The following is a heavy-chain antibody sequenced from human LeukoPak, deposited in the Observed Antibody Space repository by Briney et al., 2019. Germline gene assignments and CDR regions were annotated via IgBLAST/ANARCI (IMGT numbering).Heavy chain of an antibody. CDR3: ARGRYCSSTSCYDY. Sequence: SETLSLTCTVSGGSISSYYWSWIRQPPGKGLEWIGYIYYSGSTNYNPSLKSRVTISVDTSKNQFSLKLSSVTAADTAVYYCARGRYCSSTSCYDYWGQGTLVTVSP. D-gene: IGHD2-2*01. J-gene: IGHJ4*02. V-gene: IGHV4-59*01. CDR1: GGSISSYY. CDR2: IYYSGST.